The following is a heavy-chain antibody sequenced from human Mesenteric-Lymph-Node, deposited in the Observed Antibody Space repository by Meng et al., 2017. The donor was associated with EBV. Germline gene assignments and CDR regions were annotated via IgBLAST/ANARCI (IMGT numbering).Heavy chain of an antibody. CDR2: INHSGST. Sequence: QVQVQQWGAGLLKPSETLSLTCAVYGGSFSGYYWSWLRQPPGKGLEWIGEINHSGSTNYNPSLKSRVTISVDTSKNQFSLKLSSVTAADTAVYYCARDGLRSGYYIGLDYWGQGTLVTVSS. D-gene: IGHD3-3*01. CDR3: ARDGLRSGYYIGLDY. CDR1: GGSFSGYY. J-gene: IGHJ4*02. V-gene: IGHV4-34*01.